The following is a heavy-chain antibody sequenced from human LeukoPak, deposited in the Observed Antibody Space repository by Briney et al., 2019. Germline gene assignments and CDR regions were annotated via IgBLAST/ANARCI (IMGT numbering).Heavy chain of an antibody. CDR2: IYTSGST. J-gene: IGHJ4*02. V-gene: IGHV4-4*07. D-gene: IGHD5-18*01. Sequence: SETLSLTCAVYGGSISNYYCSWIRQPAGKGLEWIGRIYTSGSTNYNPSLKSRVTMSVDTSKNQFSLKLSSVTAADTAVYYCAREPVRGYSYGYDPDYWGQGTLVTVSS. CDR1: GGSISNYY. CDR3: AREPVRGYSYGYDPDY.